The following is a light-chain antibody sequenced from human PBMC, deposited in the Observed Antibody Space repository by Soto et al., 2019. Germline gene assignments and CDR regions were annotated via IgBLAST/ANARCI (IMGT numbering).Light chain of an antibody. CDR1: SSDVGSYNS. CDR3: CSYAGSSSFYV. J-gene: IGLJ1*01. Sequence: QSVLTQPASVSGSPGQSITISCTGTSSDVGSYNSVSWYQQHPGKAPKLMIYEDGKRPSGVSNRFSGSKSGNTAYLTISGLQAEDEADYYCCSYAGSSSFYVFGSGTKVTVL. CDR2: EDG. V-gene: IGLV2-23*01.